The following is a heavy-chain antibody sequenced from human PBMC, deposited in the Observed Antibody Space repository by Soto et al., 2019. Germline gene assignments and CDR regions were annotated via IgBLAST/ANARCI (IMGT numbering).Heavy chain of an antibody. Sequence: GGSLRLSCAASGFTFSSYAMSWVRQAPGKGLEWVSAISGSGGSTYYADSVKGRFTISRDNSKNTLYLQMNSLRAEDTAVYYCAKTHSGYGVTVGDAFDIWGQGTMVTVSS. D-gene: IGHD5-12*01. CDR3: AKTHSGYGVTVGDAFDI. CDR1: GFTFSSYA. CDR2: ISGSGGST. V-gene: IGHV3-23*01. J-gene: IGHJ3*02.